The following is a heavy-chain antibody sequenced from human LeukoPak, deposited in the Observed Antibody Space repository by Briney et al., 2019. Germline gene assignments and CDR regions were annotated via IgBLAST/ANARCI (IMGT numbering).Heavy chain of an antibody. CDR2: IKSKTDGGTT. J-gene: IGHJ5*02. CDR3: TARRGYSGNPFDP. V-gene: IGHV3-15*01. Sequence: GGSLRLSCAASGFTFSSYSMNWVRQAPGKGLEWVGRIKSKTDGGTTDSAAPVKGRFTISRDDSKNTLYLQMNSLKTEDTAVYYCTARRGYSGNPFDPWGQGTLVTVSS. CDR1: GFTFSSYS. D-gene: IGHD5-12*01.